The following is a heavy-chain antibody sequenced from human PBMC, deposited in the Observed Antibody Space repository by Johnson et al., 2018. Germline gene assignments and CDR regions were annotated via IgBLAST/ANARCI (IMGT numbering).Heavy chain of an antibody. CDR3: AISVEYYYYPGMDV. Sequence: VQLVETGGGLVHPGGSLRLSCAASGLTFSSYAMSWVRQAPGKGLEWVSGISGSGGSVYYADSVKGQFTISRDNSKNTLYLQMNSLRAEDTAVYYCAISVEYYYYPGMDVVGQGTTVTVSS. CDR2: ISGSGGSV. CDR1: GLTFSSYA. J-gene: IGHJ6*02. V-gene: IGHV3-23*04.